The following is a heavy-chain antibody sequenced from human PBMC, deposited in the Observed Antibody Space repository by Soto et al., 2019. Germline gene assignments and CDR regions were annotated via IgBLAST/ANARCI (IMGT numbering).Heavy chain of an antibody. V-gene: IGHV3-11*01. Sequence: GGSLRLSCAASGFTFSDYYKNWIRQAPGKGLEWVSYISGGGGSTIYYTDSVKGRFTISRDNAKKSLYLQMNSLRAEDTAVYYCARGRGYYDSSGYDYWGQGTLVTVSS. D-gene: IGHD3-22*01. CDR1: GFTFSDYY. CDR3: ARGRGYYDSSGYDY. J-gene: IGHJ4*02. CDR2: ISGGGGSTI.